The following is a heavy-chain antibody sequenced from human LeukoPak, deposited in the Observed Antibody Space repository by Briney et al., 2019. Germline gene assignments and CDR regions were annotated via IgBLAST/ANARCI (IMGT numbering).Heavy chain of an antibody. D-gene: IGHD5-18*01. CDR2: IYTSGST. V-gene: IGHV4-4*07. CDR3: ARGITAMVTGLYYYYMDV. CDR1: GGSISSYY. J-gene: IGHJ6*03. Sequence: PSETLSLTCTVSGGSISSYYWSWIRQPAGKGLEWIGRIYTSGSTNYNPSLKSRVTMSVDTSKNQFSLKLSSVTAADTAVYYCARGITAMVTGLYYYYMDVWGKGTTVTVSS.